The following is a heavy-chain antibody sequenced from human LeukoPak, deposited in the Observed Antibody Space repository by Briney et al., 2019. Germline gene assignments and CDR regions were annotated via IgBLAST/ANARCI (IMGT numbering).Heavy chain of an antibody. J-gene: IGHJ5*02. Sequence: SETLSLTCTVSGGSISSSSYYWGWIRQPPGKGLEWIGSIYYSGSTYYNPSLKSRVTISVDTSKNQFSLKLSSVTDADTAVYYCARTRYCSSTSCRPPLYNWFDPWGQGTLVTVSS. CDR1: GGSISSSSYY. D-gene: IGHD2-2*01. CDR3: ARTRYCSSTSCRPPLYNWFDP. V-gene: IGHV4-39*07. CDR2: IYYSGST.